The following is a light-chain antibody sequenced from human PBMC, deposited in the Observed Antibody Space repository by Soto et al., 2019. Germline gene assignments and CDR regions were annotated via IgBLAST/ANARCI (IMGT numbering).Light chain of an antibody. J-gene: IGKJ3*01. V-gene: IGKV1-39*01. CDR3: QQDNMTPFT. Sequence: DIQMTQSPSSLSAPVGDRVTITCRTSQTVSNNLNWYQRKPGKAPSLLIYASSTLQSGVPSRFIGSGSETEFTLTISSLQPEDFATYYCQQDNMTPFTFGPGTKVDI. CDR2: ASS. CDR1: QTVSNN.